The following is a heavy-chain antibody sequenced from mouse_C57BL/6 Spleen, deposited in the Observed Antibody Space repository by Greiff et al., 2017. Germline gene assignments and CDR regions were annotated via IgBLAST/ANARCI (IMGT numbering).Heavy chain of an antibody. V-gene: IGHV1-82*01. CDR2: IYPGDGDT. CDR3: ARVWDEGH. Sequence: QVQLKESGPELVKPGASVKISCKASGYAFSSSWMNWVKQRPGKGLEWIGRIYPGDGDTNYNGKFKGKATLTADKSSSTAYMQLSSLTSEDSAVYFCARVWDEGHWGQGTTLTVSS. CDR1: GYAFSSSW. D-gene: IGHD4-1*01. J-gene: IGHJ2*01.